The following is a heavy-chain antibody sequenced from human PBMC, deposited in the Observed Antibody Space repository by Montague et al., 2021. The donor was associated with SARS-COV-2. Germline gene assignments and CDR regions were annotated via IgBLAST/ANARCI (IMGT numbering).Heavy chain of an antibody. CDR1: GGSFSAYY. J-gene: IGHJ6*02. D-gene: IGHD3-10*01. CDR3: ARAVRGVIILSPYCAMDV. V-gene: IGHV4-34*01. Sequence: SEALSLTCAVYGGSFSAYYWNWIRQPPGKGLEWIGDINHSGRTNFNPSLKSRVTVSLDTSKNQFSLKLRSVTAADTAVYYCARAVRGVIILSPYCAMDVWGQGTSVTVSS. CDR2: INHSGRT.